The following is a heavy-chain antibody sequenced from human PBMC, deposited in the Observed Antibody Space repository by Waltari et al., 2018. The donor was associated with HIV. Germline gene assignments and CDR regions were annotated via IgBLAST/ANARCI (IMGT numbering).Heavy chain of an antibody. J-gene: IGHJ4*02. CDR1: GGSFSNYY. CDR2: SSRSEST. D-gene: IGHD6-13*01. Sequence: QVQLQQSGATLWRTSETMSLIFAVYGGSFSNYYWTWLRLTPGKGLVWVGESSRSESTNYNPSIKTRVIISLDMSKKQFSLNMISMTAADTALYFCARERRYSSSWYSGFYFDSWGQGSRVIVSS. CDR3: ARERRYSSSWYSGFYFDS. V-gene: IGHV4-34*01.